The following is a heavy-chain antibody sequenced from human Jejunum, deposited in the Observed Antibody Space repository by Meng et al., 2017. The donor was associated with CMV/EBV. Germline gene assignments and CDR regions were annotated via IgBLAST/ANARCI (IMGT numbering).Heavy chain of an antibody. V-gene: IGHV3-30*04. CDR3: ARGPQNYWNGYYLDN. D-gene: IGHD3-3*01. CDR2: ISNDGINK. Sequence: SEFTFRNYAMHWVRQAPGKGLEWVAVISNDGINKYYADSVRGRFSISRDNSKNTLYLQMNSLRPEDTTVYYCARGPQNYWNGYYLDNWGQGTLVTVPQ. CDR1: EFTFRNYA. J-gene: IGHJ4*02.